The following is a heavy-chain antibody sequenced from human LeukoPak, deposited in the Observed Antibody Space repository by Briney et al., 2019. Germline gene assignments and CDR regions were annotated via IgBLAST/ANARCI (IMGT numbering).Heavy chain of an antibody. CDR1: GYTFSNNW. Sequence: GASVKISCKASGYTFSNNWMHWVRQAPGQGLEWVGIINPNGGYTAYAQKFQGRVTITADESTGTAYMELSSLRSEDTAVYYCARTPYYYDTSGHAWRAFDIWGQGTMVTVSS. J-gene: IGHJ3*02. D-gene: IGHD3-22*01. CDR3: ARTPYYYDTSGHAWRAFDI. CDR2: INPNGGYT. V-gene: IGHV1-46*01.